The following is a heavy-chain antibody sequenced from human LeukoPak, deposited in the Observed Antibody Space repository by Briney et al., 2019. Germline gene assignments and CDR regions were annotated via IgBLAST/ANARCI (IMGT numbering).Heavy chain of an antibody. CDR2: IYHSGST. J-gene: IGHJ5*02. CDR3: ARGISPGYSDRSGYYWFDP. V-gene: IGHV4-38-2*01. CDR1: GYSISSGYY. Sequence: PSETLSLTCAVSGYSISSGYYWGWIRQPPGKRLEWIGRIYHSGSTYYNPSLKSRVTISVDTSKNQFSLKLSSVTAADTAVYYCARGISPGYSDRSGYYWFDPWGQGTLVTVSS. D-gene: IGHD3-22*01.